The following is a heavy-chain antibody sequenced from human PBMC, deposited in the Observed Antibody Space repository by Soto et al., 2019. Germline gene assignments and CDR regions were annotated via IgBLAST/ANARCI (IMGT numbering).Heavy chain of an antibody. CDR2: IDVGSANA. CDR3: AREGNLGRWIQPLDS. D-gene: IGHD2-2*03. V-gene: IGHV1-58*01. CDR1: GFTFSSSA. J-gene: IGHJ4*02. Sequence: SVKVSCKTSGFTFSSSAVHWVRQARGHRLQWIGWIDVGSANANYAQMLQERVTISRDMSTSTAYMELISVTTADTAVYFCAREGNLGRWIQPLDSWGQGTLVTVSS.